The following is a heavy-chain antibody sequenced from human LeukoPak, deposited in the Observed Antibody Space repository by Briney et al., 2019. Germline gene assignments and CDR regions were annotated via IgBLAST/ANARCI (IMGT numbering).Heavy chain of an antibody. V-gene: IGHV4-34*01. D-gene: IGHD3-10*01. CDR2: INHSGST. CDR1: GGSFSGYH. J-gene: IGHJ4*02. Sequence: SETLSLTCAVYGGSFSGYHWSWIRQPPGKGLEWIGEINHSGSTNYNPSLKSRVTISVDTSKNQFSLKLSSVTAADTAVYYCARKTYFYYGSGSYYNRKHHFDYWGQGTLVTVSS. CDR3: ARKTYFYYGSGSYYNRKHHFDY.